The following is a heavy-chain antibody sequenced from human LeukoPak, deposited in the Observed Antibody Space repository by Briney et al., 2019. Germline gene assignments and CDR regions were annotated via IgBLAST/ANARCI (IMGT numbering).Heavy chain of an antibody. Sequence: PSETLSLTCVVSGGSISSYNWWSWVRQPPGEGLEWIGSIYYSGSTYYNPSLKSRVTISVDTSKNQFSLKLSSVTAADTAVYYCFLEMATTKFDYWGQGTLVTVSS. CDR1: GGSISSYNW. CDR3: FLEMATTKFDY. CDR2: IYYSGST. J-gene: IGHJ4*02. V-gene: IGHV4-4*02. D-gene: IGHD5-24*01.